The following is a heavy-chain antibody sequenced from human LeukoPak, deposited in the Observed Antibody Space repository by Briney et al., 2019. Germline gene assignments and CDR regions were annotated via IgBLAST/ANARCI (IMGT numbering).Heavy chain of an antibody. J-gene: IGHJ4*02. CDR1: GFTFSNFW. CDR2: IHPEGNEK. CDR3: AAVPLYSSSWDFDY. D-gene: IGHD6-13*01. Sequence: GGSLRLSCAVSGFTFSNFWMSWVRQAPGRGLEWVANIHPEGNEKYHVESVKGRFTISRDNTKNLLFLQMNGLRVEDTAVYYCAAVPLYSSSWDFDYWGQGTLVTVSS. V-gene: IGHV3-7*01.